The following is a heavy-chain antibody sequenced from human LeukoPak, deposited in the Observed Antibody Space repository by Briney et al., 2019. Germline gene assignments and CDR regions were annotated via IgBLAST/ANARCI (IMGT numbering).Heavy chain of an antibody. V-gene: IGHV1-18*01. J-gene: IGHJ4*02. Sequence: ASVKVSCKASGYTFTSYGISWVRHAPGQGLEWMGWISAYNGNTNYAQKLQGRVTMTTDTSTSTAYMELRSLRSDDTVVYYCARDCGSWYEGCYFDYWGQGTLVTVSS. CDR3: ARDCGSWYEGCYFDY. CDR1: GYTFTSYG. CDR2: ISAYNGNT. D-gene: IGHD6-13*01.